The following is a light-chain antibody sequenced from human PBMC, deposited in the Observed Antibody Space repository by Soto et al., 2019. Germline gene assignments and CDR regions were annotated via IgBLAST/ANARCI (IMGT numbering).Light chain of an antibody. J-gene: IGKJ1*01. V-gene: IGKV1-5*01. CDR2: DGS. CDR3: KQYRET. Sequence: DIQMTQSPSTLSASLEDRVTITCRASQSISRWLYWYQQKPGKAAKLVIYDGSSLESGVPSRFSGSGSGTEFTITLSSLQPDDFATYYCKQYRETFGQGTKVDI. CDR1: QSISRW.